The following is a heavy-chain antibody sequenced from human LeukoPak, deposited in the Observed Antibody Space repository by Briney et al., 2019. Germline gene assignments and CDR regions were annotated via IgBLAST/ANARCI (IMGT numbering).Heavy chain of an antibody. CDR2: ISGSGGST. D-gene: IGHD3-22*01. CDR3: AKRARDYYDSSGFSAYYYYMDV. J-gene: IGHJ6*03. V-gene: IGHV3-23*01. CDR1: GFTFSNYA. Sequence: PGGSLRLSCAASGFTFSNYAMRWVRQAPGKGLEWVSAISGSGGSTYYADSVKGRFTISRDNSKNTLYLQMNSLRAEDTAVYYCAKRARDYYDSSGFSAYYYYMDVWGKGTTVTVSS.